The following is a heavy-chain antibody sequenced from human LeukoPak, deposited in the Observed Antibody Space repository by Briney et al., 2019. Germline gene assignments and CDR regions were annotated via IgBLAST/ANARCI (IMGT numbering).Heavy chain of an antibody. V-gene: IGHV3-7*01. CDR1: GFTFSSYW. D-gene: IGHD6-13*01. J-gene: IGHJ4*02. Sequence: GGSLRLSCAASGFTFSSYWMSWVRQAPGKGLEWVANIKQDGSEKYYVDSVKGRFTISRDNAKNSLYLQMNSLRAEDTAVYYCARVRRYSSSWGNYFDYWGQGTLVTVSS. CDR2: IKQDGSEK. CDR3: ARVRRYSSSWGNYFDY.